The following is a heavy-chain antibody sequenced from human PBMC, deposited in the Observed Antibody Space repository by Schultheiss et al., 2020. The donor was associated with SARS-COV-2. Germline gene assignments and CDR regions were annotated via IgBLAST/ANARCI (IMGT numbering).Heavy chain of an antibody. V-gene: IGHV3-30*03. Sequence: GESLKISCAASGFTFSSYGMHWVRQAPGKGLEWVAVISYDGSNKYYADSVKGRFTISRDNSKNTLYLQMNSLRAEDTAVYYCAEQDYYYYGMDVWGQGTTVTVSS. CDR1: GFTFSSYG. J-gene: IGHJ6*02. CDR3: AEQDYYYYGMDV. CDR2: ISYDGSNK. D-gene: IGHD6-13*01.